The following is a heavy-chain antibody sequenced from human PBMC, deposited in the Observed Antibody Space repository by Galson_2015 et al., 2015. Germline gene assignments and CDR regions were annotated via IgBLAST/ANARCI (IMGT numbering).Heavy chain of an antibody. Sequence: SLRLSCAASGFPFRNFAFHWVRQAPGKGLEWVAVIWYDDGGLKKYADSVNGRFTISRDNPKNTLYLQMDSLTAEDTAVYYCARGPRIQLERVDHWGQGTLVTVSS. V-gene: IGHV3-33*01. J-gene: IGHJ4*02. D-gene: IGHD1-1*01. CDR1: GFPFRNFA. CDR3: ARGPRIQLERVDH. CDR2: IWYDDGGLK.